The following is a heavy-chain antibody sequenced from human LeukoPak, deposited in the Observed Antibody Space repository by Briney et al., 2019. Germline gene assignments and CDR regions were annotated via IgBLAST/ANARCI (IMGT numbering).Heavy chain of an antibody. Sequence: SETLSLTCAVSGGSISSSNWWSWVRQPPGKGLEWIGEIYRSGSPNYNPSLKGRVTISLDKSKNQFSLKLSSVTAADTAVYFCAKTRSSSGWYYFDYWGQGTLVTVSS. J-gene: IGHJ4*02. CDR1: GGSISSSNW. CDR2: IYRSGSP. D-gene: IGHD6-19*01. V-gene: IGHV4-4*02. CDR3: AKTRSSSGWYYFDY.